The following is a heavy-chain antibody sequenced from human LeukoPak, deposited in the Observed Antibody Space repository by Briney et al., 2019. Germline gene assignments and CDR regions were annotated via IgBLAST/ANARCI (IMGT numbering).Heavy chain of an antibody. CDR2: ISGDGGST. CDR1: GFTLDDYA. Sequence: GGSLRLSCAASGFTLDDYAMHWVRQAPGKGLECVSLISGDGGSTYYADCVKGQFTISRDNSKNSLYLQMNSLRTEDTALYYCAKSLAGAGLYGMDVWGHGPTVTVSS. D-gene: IGHD6-13*01. V-gene: IGHV3-43*02. J-gene: IGHJ6*02. CDR3: AKSLAGAGLYGMDV.